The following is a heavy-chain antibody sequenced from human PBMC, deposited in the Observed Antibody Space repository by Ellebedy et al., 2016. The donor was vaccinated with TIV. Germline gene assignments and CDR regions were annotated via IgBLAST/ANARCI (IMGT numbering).Heavy chain of an antibody. J-gene: IGHJ4*02. CDR1: GFTFSSYA. CDR2: ISGSGGSA. Sequence: GESLKISCAASGFTFSSYAMSWVRQAPGKGLEWVSSISGSGGSANYADSVKGRFTVSRDNSQNTLYLQMNSLRAEDTAVYYCAKGTSGKGSSCFDYWGQGTLVTVSS. V-gene: IGHV3-23*01. CDR3: AKGTSGKGSSCFDY. D-gene: IGHD6-6*01.